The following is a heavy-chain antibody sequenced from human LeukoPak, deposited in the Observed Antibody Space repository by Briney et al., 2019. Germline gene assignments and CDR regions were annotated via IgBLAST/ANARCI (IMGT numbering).Heavy chain of an antibody. CDR2: VYHSGST. Sequence: SETLSLTCAVSGGSISSSYWWSWVRQPPGKGLEWIGEVYHSGSTNYNPSLKSRVTISVDTSKNQFSLKLSSVTAADTAVYYCARLSAAAGKRPVVYWGQGTLVTVSS. D-gene: IGHD6-13*01. V-gene: IGHV4-4*02. CDR1: GGSISSSYW. J-gene: IGHJ4*02. CDR3: ARLSAAAGKRPVVY.